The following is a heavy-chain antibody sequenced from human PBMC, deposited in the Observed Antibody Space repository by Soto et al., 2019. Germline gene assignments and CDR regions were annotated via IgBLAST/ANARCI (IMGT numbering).Heavy chain of an antibody. CDR2: IYYSGST. CDR1: GGSISSGGYY. V-gene: IGHV4-31*03. CDR3: ARERGAPGDYVEGVWYYGMDV. Sequence: SETLSLTCTVSGGSISSGGYYWSWIRQHPGKGLEWIGYIYYSGSTYYNPSLKSRVTISVDTSKNQFSLKLSSVTAADTAVYYCARERGAPGDYVEGVWYYGMDVWGQGTTVTVSS. J-gene: IGHJ6*02. D-gene: IGHD4-17*01.